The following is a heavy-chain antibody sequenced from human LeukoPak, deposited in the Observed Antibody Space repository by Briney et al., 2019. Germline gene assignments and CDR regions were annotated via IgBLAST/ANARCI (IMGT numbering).Heavy chain of an antibody. CDR2: IYHSGST. CDR1: GYSVSSGYY. Sequence: SETLSLTCTVSGYSVSSGYYWGWIRQPPGKSLEWIGSIYHSGSTYYNPSLKSRVTISVDTSKNQFSLKLSSVTAADTAVYYCARGTYGVTTYYFDYWGQGTLVTVSS. D-gene: IGHD4-17*01. V-gene: IGHV4-38-2*02. CDR3: ARGTYGVTTYYFDY. J-gene: IGHJ4*02.